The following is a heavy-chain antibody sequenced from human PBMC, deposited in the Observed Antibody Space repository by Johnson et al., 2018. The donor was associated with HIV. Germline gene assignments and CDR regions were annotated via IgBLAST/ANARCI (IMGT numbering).Heavy chain of an antibody. Sequence: VQLVESGGGVVQPGRSLRLSCAASGFTFSSNYMSWVRQAPGKGLEWVSVIYSGGSTYYADSVKGRFTISRDNSKRKLYLQMDRLTAEDTAVYYCATYNFWSSYAFDIWGQGTTVTVSS. CDR1: GFTFSSNY. D-gene: IGHD3-3*01. J-gene: IGHJ3*02. CDR2: IYSGGST. V-gene: IGHV3-66*01. CDR3: ATYNFWSSYAFDI.